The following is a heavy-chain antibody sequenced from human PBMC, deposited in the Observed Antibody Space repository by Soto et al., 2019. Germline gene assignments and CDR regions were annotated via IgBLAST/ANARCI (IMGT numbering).Heavy chain of an antibody. Sequence: GGSLRLSCAASGSIFTGYGMHWVRQAPGKGLEWVAVIWFDGSNKYYADSVKGRFTISRDNSKNMLYLQMNSLRVEDTALYYCAKRKDDAFDIWGQGTMVTVSS. J-gene: IGHJ3*02. V-gene: IGHV3-33*06. CDR3: AKRKDDAFDI. CDR1: GSIFTGYG. CDR2: IWFDGSNK.